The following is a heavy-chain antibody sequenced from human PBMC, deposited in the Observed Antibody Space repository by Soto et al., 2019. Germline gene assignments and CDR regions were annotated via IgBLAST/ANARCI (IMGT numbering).Heavy chain of an antibody. Sequence: QLQLQESGSGLVKPSQTLSLTCAVSGGSISSGGYSWSWIRQPPGKGLEWIGYIYHSGSTYYNPSPXSXXTISVDRSKNQFSLNLSSVTAADTAVYYCPRVPDYWGQGTLVTVSS. J-gene: IGHJ4*02. CDR3: PRVPDY. CDR1: GGSISSGGYS. CDR2: IYHSGST. V-gene: IGHV4-30-2*01. D-gene: IGHD2-2*01.